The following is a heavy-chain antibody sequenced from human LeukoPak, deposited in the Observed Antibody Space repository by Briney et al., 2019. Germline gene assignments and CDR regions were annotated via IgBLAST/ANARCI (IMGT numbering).Heavy chain of an antibody. CDR2: IDSGTYT. J-gene: IGHJ6*02. V-gene: IGHV3-53*01. CDR1: GFTVSSNY. Sequence: GSLRLSCVASGFTVSSNYMSWVRQAPGKGLEWVSLIDSGTYTYYADSVKGRFTISRDNSKNTLYLQMNSLRAEDTAVYYCARELEPPRSSLYYYYGMDVWGQGTTVTVSS. D-gene: IGHD5-24*01. CDR3: ARELEPPRSSLYYYYGMDV.